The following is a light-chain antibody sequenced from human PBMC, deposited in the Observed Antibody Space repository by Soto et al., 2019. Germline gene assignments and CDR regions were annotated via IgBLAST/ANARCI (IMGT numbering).Light chain of an antibody. CDR1: QSVSTN. V-gene: IGKV3-11*01. J-gene: IGKJ4*01. Sequence: EILLTQSPATLSLSPGERATLSCRASQSVSTNLAWYQQQPGQAPRLLISDASNRATGIPARFSGSGSGTDFTLTISSLEPEDFAVYHCQQRSSWPLTFGGGTKVEIK. CDR2: DAS. CDR3: QQRSSWPLT.